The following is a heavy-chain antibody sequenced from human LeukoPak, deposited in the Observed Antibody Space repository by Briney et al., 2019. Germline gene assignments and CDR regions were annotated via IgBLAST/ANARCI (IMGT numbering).Heavy chain of an antibody. CDR2: ISSSSSYI. Sequence: AGGSLRLSCAASGFTFSSYSMNWVRQAPGKGLEWVSSISSSSSYIFYADSVKGRFTISRDNAENSLYLQMNSLRAEDTAVYYCARTSGYSDYDFDYWGQGTLVTVSS. J-gene: IGHJ4*02. CDR1: GFTFSSYS. CDR3: ARTSGYSDYDFDY. V-gene: IGHV3-21*01. D-gene: IGHD3-22*01.